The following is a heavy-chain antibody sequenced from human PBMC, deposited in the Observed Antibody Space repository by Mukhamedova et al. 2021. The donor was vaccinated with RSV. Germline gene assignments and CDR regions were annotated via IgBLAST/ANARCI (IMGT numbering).Heavy chain of an antibody. V-gene: IGHV3-30*02. CDR3: AKPFEEGNGYYFDY. Sequence: GDSVKGRFTIFRDNSKNTLYLQMNSLGPEDTAVYYCAKPFEEGNGYYFDYWGQGTLVTVSS. J-gene: IGHJ4*02. D-gene: IGHD6-25*01.